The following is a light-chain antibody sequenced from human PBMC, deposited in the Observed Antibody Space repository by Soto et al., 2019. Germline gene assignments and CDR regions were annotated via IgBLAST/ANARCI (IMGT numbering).Light chain of an antibody. V-gene: IGKV1-5*01. Sequence: DIQMTQSPSTLSASVGDRVTITCRASQSISSWLAWYQQKPGKAPKLLIYDASSLESGVPSRFSGSGSGTEFTLTISSLQPDDFATYDGQQYNSYALTFSQGTKVEIK. CDR2: DAS. CDR3: QQYNSYALT. CDR1: QSISSW. J-gene: IGKJ1*01.